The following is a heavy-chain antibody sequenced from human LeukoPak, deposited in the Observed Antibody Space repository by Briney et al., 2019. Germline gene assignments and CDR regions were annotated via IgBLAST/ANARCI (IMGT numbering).Heavy chain of an antibody. CDR2: VYYTGST. Sequence: SETLSLTCTVSGDSVTSGTFYWAWLRQPPGKGLEWIATVYYTGSTYYNPSLKSRVTISIDTSKNQFSLKLRSVVAPDTAVYYCARDSGSGSLSRPFDPWGQGTLVTVSS. V-gene: IGHV4-39*01. J-gene: IGHJ5*02. CDR3: ARDSGSGSLSRPFDP. D-gene: IGHD3-10*01. CDR1: GDSVTSGTFY.